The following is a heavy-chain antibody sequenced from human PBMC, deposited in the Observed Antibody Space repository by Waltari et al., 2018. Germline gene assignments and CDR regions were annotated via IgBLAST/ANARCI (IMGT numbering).Heavy chain of an antibody. Sequence: EVQLLESGGGLVQPGGSLRLSCAASGFPFSSYASNWVRQAPGKGLEWVSTISGSGGSTYFADSVKGRFSIFRDNSKNTLSLHMDSLRAEDTAVYYCAKGDYGDYTWFDPWGQGTLVTVSS. D-gene: IGHD4-17*01. V-gene: IGHV3-23*01. J-gene: IGHJ5*02. CDR3: AKGDYGDYTWFDP. CDR1: GFPFSSYA. CDR2: ISGSGGST.